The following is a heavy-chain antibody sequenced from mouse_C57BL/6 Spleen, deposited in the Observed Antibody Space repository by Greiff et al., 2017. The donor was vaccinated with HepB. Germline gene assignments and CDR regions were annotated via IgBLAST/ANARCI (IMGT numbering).Heavy chain of an antibody. V-gene: IGHV14-4*01. CDR2: IDPENGDT. Sequence: EVQLQQSGAELVRPGASVKLSCTASGFNIKDDYMHWVKQRPEQGLEWIGWIDPENGDTEYASRFQGKATITADTSSNTAYLQLSSLTSEDTAVYYCTTGGYDGYYVYWGQGTLVTVSA. CDR3: TTGGYDGYYVY. CDR1: GFNIKDDY. D-gene: IGHD2-3*01. J-gene: IGHJ3*01.